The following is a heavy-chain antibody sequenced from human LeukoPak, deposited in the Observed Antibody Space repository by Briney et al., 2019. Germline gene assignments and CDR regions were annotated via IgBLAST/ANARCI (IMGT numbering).Heavy chain of an antibody. J-gene: IGHJ6*03. D-gene: IGHD2-8*01. CDR2: MNPDSGDR. CDR3: ARGGGANYYYYYMDV. Sequence: ASVKVSCKASGYTFTSYAMHWVRQATGQGLEWMGWMNPDSGDRGYAQKFQGRVTITGNTSVSTAYMELSSLRSEDTAVYYCARGGGANYYYYYMDVWGKGTTVTVSS. V-gene: IGHV1-8*03. CDR1: GYTFTSYA.